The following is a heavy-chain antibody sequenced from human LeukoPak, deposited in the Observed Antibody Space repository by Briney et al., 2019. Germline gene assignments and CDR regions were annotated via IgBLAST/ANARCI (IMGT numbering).Heavy chain of an antibody. V-gene: IGHV3-74*01. CDR3: ARGYSSGYRIDY. D-gene: IGHD3-22*01. Sequence: GGSLRLSCAASVFTFRNYWMHWVRQAPGKGLVWVSRVNGDGSNTSYADSVKGRFTISRDNARNTLYLQMNSLRVEDTAVYYCARGYSSGYRIDYWGQGTLVTVSS. CDR2: VNGDGSNT. J-gene: IGHJ4*02. CDR1: VFTFRNYW.